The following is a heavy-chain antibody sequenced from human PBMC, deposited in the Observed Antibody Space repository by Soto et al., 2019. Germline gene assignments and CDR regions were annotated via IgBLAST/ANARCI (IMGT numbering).Heavy chain of an antibody. CDR1: GLSIKTGGYY. J-gene: IGHJ4*02. CDR2: IYYSGTT. V-gene: IGHV4-31*03. D-gene: IGHD5-12*01. CDR3: VTNRGYDFYYLDS. Sequence: SETLSLTCTVSGLSIKTGGYYWTWIRQNPERGLEWIGYIYYSGTTYLNPSLESRISMSVDLSMNQFSMRLTSVTDADTAVYYCVTNRGYDFYYLDSWGQGAQVTVSS.